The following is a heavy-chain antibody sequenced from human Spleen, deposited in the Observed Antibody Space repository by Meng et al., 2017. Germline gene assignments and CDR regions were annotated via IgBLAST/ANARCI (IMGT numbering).Heavy chain of an antibody. V-gene: IGHV3-7*01. J-gene: IGHJ5*02. Sequence: GESLKISCVASGFTFSSYWMTWVRQAPGKGLEWVANIKQDGSDKYYVDSVKGRFTISRDNAKNSVYLQMNSLRAEDTAVYYCARDKVVGDTRFDPWGQGTLVTVSS. D-gene: IGHD1-26*01. CDR2: IKQDGSDK. CDR1: GFTFSSYW. CDR3: ARDKVVGDTRFDP.